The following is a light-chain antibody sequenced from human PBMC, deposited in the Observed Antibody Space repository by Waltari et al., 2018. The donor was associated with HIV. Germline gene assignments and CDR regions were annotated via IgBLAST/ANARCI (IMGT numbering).Light chain of an antibody. CDR1: QSIKRN. J-gene: IGKJ2*03. V-gene: IGKV1-39*01. CDR2: ASA. CDR3: QQSYATPRS. Sequence: DIQMTQSPCSLSAAIGARVTITCRASQSIKRNLNWFQQKSGNSPNILIYASAPLQYGVPSRFSGSGSETNFTLTITRLQPEDFATYYCQQSYATPRSFGQGTKL.